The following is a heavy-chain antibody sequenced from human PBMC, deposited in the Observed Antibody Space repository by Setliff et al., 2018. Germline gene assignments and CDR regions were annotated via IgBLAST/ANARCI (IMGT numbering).Heavy chain of an antibody. CDR1: GFTFDDYA. CDR2: ISWNSGIV. D-gene: IGHD3-16*01. CDR3: ARDGGEY. Sequence: GGSLRLSCVASGFTFDDYAMHWVRQAPGKGLEWVSGISWNSGIVAYADSVKGRFTISRDNAKNSLYLQMNSLRAEDTAVYYCARDGGEYWGQGTLVTVSS. V-gene: IGHV3-9*01. J-gene: IGHJ4*02.